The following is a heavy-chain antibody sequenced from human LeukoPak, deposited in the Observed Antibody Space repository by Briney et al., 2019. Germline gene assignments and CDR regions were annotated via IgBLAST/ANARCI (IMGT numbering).Heavy chain of an antibody. CDR2: INPNSGGT. V-gene: IGHV1-2*02. CDR1: GYTFTGYY. CDR3: ARASSLSGITASPLFDY. D-gene: IGHD2-21*02. Sequence: ASVKVSCKASGYTFTGYYMHWVRQAPGQGLEWMGWINPNSGGTNYAQKFQGRVTMTRDTSISTAYMELSSLRSDDTAVYYCARASSLSGITASPLFDYWGQGTLVTVSS. J-gene: IGHJ4*02.